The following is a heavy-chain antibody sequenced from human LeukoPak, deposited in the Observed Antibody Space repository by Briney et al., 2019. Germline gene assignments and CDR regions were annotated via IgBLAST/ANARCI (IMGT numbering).Heavy chain of an antibody. CDR3: ARGIVPAAAIQGIVLDY. CDR2: IYYSGST. V-gene: IGHV4-59*01. CDR1: GGSISSYY. D-gene: IGHD2-2*01. J-gene: IGHJ4*02. Sequence: PSETLSLTCTVSGGSISSYYWSWIRQPPGKGLEWIGYIYYSGSTNYNPSLKSRVTISVDTSKNQFSLKLSSVTAADTAVYYCARGIVPAAAIQGIVLDYWGQGTLVTVSS.